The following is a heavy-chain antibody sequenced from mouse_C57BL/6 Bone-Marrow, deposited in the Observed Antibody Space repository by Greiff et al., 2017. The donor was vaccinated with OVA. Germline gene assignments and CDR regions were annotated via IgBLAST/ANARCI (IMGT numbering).Heavy chain of an antibody. CDR1: GFTFSDYG. Sequence: EVKLMESGGGLVKPGGSLKLSCAASGFTFSDYGMHWVRQAPEKGLEWVAYISSGSSTIYYADTVKGRFTISRDNAKNTLFLHMTSLRSEDTAMYYCARNYDYDEAMDYWGQGTSVTVSS. J-gene: IGHJ4*01. CDR2: ISSGSSTI. CDR3: ARNYDYDEAMDY. V-gene: IGHV5-17*01. D-gene: IGHD2-4*01.